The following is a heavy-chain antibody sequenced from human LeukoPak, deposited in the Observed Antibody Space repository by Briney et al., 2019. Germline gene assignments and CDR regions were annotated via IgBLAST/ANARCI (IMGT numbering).Heavy chain of an antibody. CDR1: GFTFSSYA. Sequence: GGSLRLSCAASGFTFSSYAMSWVRQAPGKGLEWVSAISGSGGSTYYADSVKGRFTISRDNSKNTLYLQMNSVRAEDTAVYYCAKAGSKWYRGNDCTYWGQGTLVTVSS. CDR3: AKAGSKWYRGNDCTY. D-gene: IGHD1-1*01. CDR2: ISGSGGST. V-gene: IGHV3-23*01. J-gene: IGHJ4*02.